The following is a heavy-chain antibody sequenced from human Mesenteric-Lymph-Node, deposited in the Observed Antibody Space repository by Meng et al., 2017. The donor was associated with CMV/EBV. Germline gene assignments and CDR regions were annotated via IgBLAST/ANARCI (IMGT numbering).Heavy chain of an antibody. J-gene: IGHJ4*02. CDR3: ARGSSYDILTGYFDY. D-gene: IGHD3-9*01. CDR1: GGSFSGYY. Sequence: HGQLRQWGSGLLKPSETLSVTCAVYGGSFSGYYWNWIRQSPEKGLEWIGEINHSGSTTYNPSFTSRIIISVDTSTNQISLNMSSVTAADTAVYYCARGSSYDILTGYFDYWGQGALVTVSS. CDR2: INHSGST. V-gene: IGHV4-34*01.